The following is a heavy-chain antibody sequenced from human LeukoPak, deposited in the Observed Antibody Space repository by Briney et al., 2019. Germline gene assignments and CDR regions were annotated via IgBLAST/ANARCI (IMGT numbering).Heavy chain of an antibody. V-gene: IGHV4-59*01. CDR2: IYYSGST. D-gene: IGHD3-10*01. Sequence: SETLSLTCTVSGGSISSYYWSWIRQPPGKGLEWIGYIYYSGSTNYNPSLKSRVTISVDTSKNQFSLKLSSVTAADTAVYYCARVQSGGDYYYYCMDVWGKGTTVTVSS. J-gene: IGHJ6*03. CDR3: ARVQSGGDYYYYCMDV. CDR1: GGSISSYY.